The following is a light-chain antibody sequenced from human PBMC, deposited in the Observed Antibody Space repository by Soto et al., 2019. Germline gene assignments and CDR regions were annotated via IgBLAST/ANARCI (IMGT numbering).Light chain of an antibody. CDR2: GAS. V-gene: IGKV3-15*01. CDR3: QQYNNWPLT. J-gene: IGKJ4*01. Sequence: IVMPQSPATLSVSPGERPTLSCSASQSVSSNLAWYQQKPGQAPRLLIYGASTRATGIPARFSGSGSGTEFTLTISSLQSEDFAVYYCQQYNNWPLTFGGGTKVDIK. CDR1: QSVSSN.